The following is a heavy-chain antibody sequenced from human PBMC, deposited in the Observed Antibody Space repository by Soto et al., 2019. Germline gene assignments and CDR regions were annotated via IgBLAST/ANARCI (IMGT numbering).Heavy chain of an antibody. CDR1: GGTFSSYA. Sequence: QVQLVQSGAEVKKPGSSVKVSCKASGGTFSSYAISWVRQAPGQGLEWMGGIIPIFGTANYAQKFQGRVTITADESTSTAYMELSSLRSEDTAVYYCARDGFGDRSSTSCYPSGYYYGMDVWGQGTTVTVSS. D-gene: IGHD2-2*01. CDR3: ARDGFGDRSSTSCYPSGYYYGMDV. CDR2: IIPIFGTA. V-gene: IGHV1-69*01. J-gene: IGHJ6*02.